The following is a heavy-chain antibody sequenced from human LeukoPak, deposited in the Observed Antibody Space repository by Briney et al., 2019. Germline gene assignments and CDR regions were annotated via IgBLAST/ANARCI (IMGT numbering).Heavy chain of an antibody. Sequence: SETLSLTCTVSGGSIGSSSYYWGWIRQPPGKGLEWIGSIYYSGSTYYNPSLKSRVTISVDTSKNQFSLKLSSVTAADTAVYYCARHSEWLPFDYWGQGTLVTVSS. CDR2: IYYSGST. J-gene: IGHJ4*02. CDR1: GGSIGSSSYY. D-gene: IGHD3-3*01. V-gene: IGHV4-39*01. CDR3: ARHSEWLPFDY.